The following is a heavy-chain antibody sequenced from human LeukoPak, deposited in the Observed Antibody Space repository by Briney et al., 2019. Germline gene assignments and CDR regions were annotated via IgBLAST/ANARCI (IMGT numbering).Heavy chain of an antibody. CDR2: IYTSGST. CDR1: GGSISSGSYY. CDR3: ARGLYGSGRPFDY. D-gene: IGHD3-10*01. J-gene: IGHJ4*02. Sequence: PSETLSLTCTVSGGSISSGSYYWSWIRQPAGKVLEWIGRIYTSGSTNYNPSLKSRVTISVDTSKNQFSLKLSSVTAADTAVYYCARGLYGSGRPFDYWGQGTLVTVSS. V-gene: IGHV4-61*02.